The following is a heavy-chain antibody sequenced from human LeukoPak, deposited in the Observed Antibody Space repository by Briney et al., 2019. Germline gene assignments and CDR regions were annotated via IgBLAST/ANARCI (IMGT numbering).Heavy chain of an antibody. Sequence: GRSLRLSCAASGFTFSSYGMHWVRQAPGKGLEWVAVIWHDGSNKYYADSVKGRFTISRGNSKNTLYLQMNSLRAEDTAVYYCAKAANDYGDYVLDYWGQGTLVTVSS. CDR1: GFTFSSYG. J-gene: IGHJ4*02. V-gene: IGHV3-33*06. D-gene: IGHD4-17*01. CDR3: AKAANDYGDYVLDY. CDR2: IWHDGSNK.